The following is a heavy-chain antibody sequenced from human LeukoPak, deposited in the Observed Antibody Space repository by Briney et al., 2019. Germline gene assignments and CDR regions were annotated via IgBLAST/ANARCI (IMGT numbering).Heavy chain of an antibody. D-gene: IGHD1-26*01. J-gene: IGHJ4*02. CDR2: LYGSGAT. CDR3: ARATYSGDTSYVFDY. Sequence: SETLSLTCTVSGDSIRSYYWNWFRQPAGKGLEWIGRLYGSGATSYNPSLESRVSMSLDTPKNQFSLKLNSVTAADTAVYYCARATYSGDTSYVFDYWGQGTLVSVSS. CDR1: GDSIRSYY. V-gene: IGHV4-4*07.